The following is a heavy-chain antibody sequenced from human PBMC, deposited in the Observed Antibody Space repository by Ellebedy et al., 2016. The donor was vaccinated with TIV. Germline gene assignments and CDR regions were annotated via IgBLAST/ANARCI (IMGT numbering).Heavy chain of an antibody. CDR2: IFSSGST. CDR3: ARGIGYSYDYYADY. CDR1: GGSIRNYF. V-gene: IGHV4-59*01. J-gene: IGHJ4*02. D-gene: IGHD5-18*01. Sequence: MPSETLSLTCTVSGGSIRNYFWSWIRQPPGKGLEWIGYIFSSGSTTYNPSLMSRGTISLDSSKNQFSLRLSSVTAADTAVYYCARGIGYSYDYYADYWGQGTLVTVSS.